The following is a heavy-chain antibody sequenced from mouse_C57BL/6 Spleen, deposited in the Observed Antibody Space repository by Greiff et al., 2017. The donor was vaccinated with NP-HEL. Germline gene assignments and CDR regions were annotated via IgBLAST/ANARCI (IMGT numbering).Heavy chain of an antibody. CDR1: GFTFTDYY. V-gene: IGHV7-3*01. Sequence: DVKLVESGGGLVQPGGSLSLSCAASGFTFTDYYMSWVRQPPGKALEWLGFIRNKANGYTTEYSASVKGRFTISRDNSQSILYLQMNALRAEDSATYYCARIPDSSGDYAMDYWGQGTSVTVSS. D-gene: IGHD3-2*02. CDR3: ARIPDSSGDYAMDY. CDR2: IRNKANGYTT. J-gene: IGHJ4*01.